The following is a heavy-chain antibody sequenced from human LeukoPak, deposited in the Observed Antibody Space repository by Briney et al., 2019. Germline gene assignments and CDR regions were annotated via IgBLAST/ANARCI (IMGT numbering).Heavy chain of an antibody. J-gene: IGHJ4*02. CDR2: IYYSGST. CDR3: ARVLGVYDFWSGYYTGHPDY. CDR1: GGSISSGGYY. V-gene: IGHV4-31*03. Sequence: PSETLSLTCTVSGGSISSGGYYWSWIRQHPGKGLEWIGYIYYSGSTYYNPSLKSRVTISVDTSKNPFSLKLSSVTAADTAVYYCARVLGVYDFWSGYYTGHPDYWGQGTLVTVSS. D-gene: IGHD3-3*01.